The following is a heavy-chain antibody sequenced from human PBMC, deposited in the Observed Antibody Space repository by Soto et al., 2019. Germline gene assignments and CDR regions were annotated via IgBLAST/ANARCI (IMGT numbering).Heavy chain of an antibody. CDR2: ISYDGTIK. CDR1: GFTFSSYI. D-gene: IGHD3-22*01. V-gene: IGHV3-30-3*01. Sequence: GGSLRLSCAASGFTFSSYIMHWVRQAPGKGLERVAVISYDGTIKYYGDSVKGRFTISRDNSKNTLYLQMNGLRAEDTAVYYCARGENYYDSSGYYYLDYWGQGTLVTVSS. J-gene: IGHJ4*02. CDR3: ARGENYYDSSGYYYLDY.